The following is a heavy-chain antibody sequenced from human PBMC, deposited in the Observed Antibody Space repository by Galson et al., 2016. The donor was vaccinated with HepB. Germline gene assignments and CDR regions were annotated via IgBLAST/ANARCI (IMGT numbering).Heavy chain of an antibody. V-gene: IGHV4-39*01. Sequence: ETLSLTCTVSGVSMSRSPFYWGWIRQSPGKGLEWVATIYYSGRTYYNPSLTTPITISAATSKNQFTLRVDSVTAADTAVYVCARLYGCSGERCSGGYNWFDPWGPGTLVAVSS. D-gene: IGHD2-15*01. CDR1: GVSMSRSPFY. CDR2: IYYSGRT. J-gene: IGHJ5*02. CDR3: ARLYGCSGERCSGGYNWFDP.